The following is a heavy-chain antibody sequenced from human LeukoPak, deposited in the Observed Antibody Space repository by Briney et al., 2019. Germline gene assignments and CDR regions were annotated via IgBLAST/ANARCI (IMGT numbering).Heavy chain of an antibody. CDR3: ASGDSSGYYDY. V-gene: IGHV4-61*02. J-gene: IGHJ4*02. D-gene: IGHD3-22*01. Sequence: SETLSLTCIVSGGSISSGSYYWSWIRQPAGKGLEWIGRIYTSGSTNYNPSLKSRVTISVDTSKNQFSLKLSSVTAADTAVYYCASGDSSGYYDYWGQGTLVTVSS. CDR2: IYTSGST. CDR1: GGSISSGSYY.